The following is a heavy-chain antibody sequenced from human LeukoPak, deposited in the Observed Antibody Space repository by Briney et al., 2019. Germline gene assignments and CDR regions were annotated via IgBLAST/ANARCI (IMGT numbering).Heavy chain of an antibody. D-gene: IGHD3-22*01. Sequence: ASVKVSCKASGGTFISYAISWVRQAPGQGLEWMGGIIPIFGTANYAQKFQGRVTITTDESTSTAYMELSSLRSEDTAVYYCARDRSPYYDSSGYYPIDAFDYWGQGTLVTVSS. V-gene: IGHV1-69*05. J-gene: IGHJ4*02. CDR2: IIPIFGTA. CDR3: ARDRSPYYDSSGYYPIDAFDY. CDR1: GGTFISYA.